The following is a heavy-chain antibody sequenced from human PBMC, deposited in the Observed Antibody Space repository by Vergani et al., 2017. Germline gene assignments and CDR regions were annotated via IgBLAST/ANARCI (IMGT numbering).Heavy chain of an antibody. CDR1: GYTFTSSG. V-gene: IGHV1-18*01. D-gene: IGHD2-2*01. Sequence: QVQLVQSGAEVKKPGASVKVSCKASGYTFTSSGISWVRQAPGQGLEWMGWISAYNGNPNDEQKLQGRGTMTTDTSTSKAYMELRSLRSDDTAVYYCARDRCSSTSCGGWFDPWGQGTLVTVSS. CDR2: ISAYNGNP. CDR3: ARDRCSSTSCGGWFDP. J-gene: IGHJ5*02.